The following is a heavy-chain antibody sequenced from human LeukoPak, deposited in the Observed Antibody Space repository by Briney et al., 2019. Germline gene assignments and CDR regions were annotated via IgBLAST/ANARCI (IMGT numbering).Heavy chain of an antibody. V-gene: IGHV4-39*01. D-gene: IGHD5-18*01. Sequence: SETLSLTCAVYGGSFSGYYWGWIRQPPGKGLEWIGSIYYSGSTYYNPSLKSPVTISVDTSKNQFSLKLSSVTAADTAVYYCAIYVDTAMVFDYWGQGTLVTVSS. CDR3: AIYVDTAMVFDY. CDR1: GGSFSGYY. CDR2: IYYSGST. J-gene: IGHJ4*02.